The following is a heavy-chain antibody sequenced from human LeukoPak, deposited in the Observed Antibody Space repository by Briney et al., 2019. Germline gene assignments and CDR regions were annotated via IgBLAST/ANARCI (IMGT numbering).Heavy chain of an antibody. J-gene: IGHJ4*02. D-gene: IGHD3-16*02. V-gene: IGHV3-23*01. CDR1: GFTFSSYA. CDR2: ISGSGGSS. CDR3: AKDQSAAYYDYVWGSYRQYYFDH. Sequence: GGSLILSCSASGFTFSSYAISWVRQAPGKGLEWVSAISGSGGSSYYADSVKGRFTISRDNSKNTLYLQMNSLRAEDTAVYYCAKDQSAAYYDYVWGSYRQYYFDHWGQGTLVT.